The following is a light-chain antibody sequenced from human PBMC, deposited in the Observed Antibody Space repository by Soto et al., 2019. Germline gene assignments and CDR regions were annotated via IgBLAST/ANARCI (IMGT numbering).Light chain of an antibody. J-gene: IGKJ2*01. V-gene: IGKV3-15*01. CDR1: QSISNH. CDR3: QQYNNWPPRT. CDR2: GAS. Sequence: EIVMTQSPVTLSVSPGERATLSCRASQSISNHLAWYQQKPGQAPRLLMYGASTRATGIPARFSGSGSGTEFTLTISSLQSEDFAVYYCQQYNNWPPRTFGQGNKLEIK.